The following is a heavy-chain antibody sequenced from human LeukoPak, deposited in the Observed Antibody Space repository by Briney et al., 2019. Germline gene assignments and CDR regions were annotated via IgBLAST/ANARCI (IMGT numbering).Heavy chain of an antibody. V-gene: IGHV4-39*07. D-gene: IGHD6-19*01. CDR2: IYYSGST. J-gene: IGHJ4*02. Sequence: SETLSFTCTVSGVSISTYYWGWIRQPPGRGLEWIGSIYYSGSTYYNPSLRSRVTISLDTSKNQFSLKLNSVTAADTAVYYCARAGGSGLIDYWGQGILVTVSS. CDR3: ARAGGSGLIDY. CDR1: GVSISTYY.